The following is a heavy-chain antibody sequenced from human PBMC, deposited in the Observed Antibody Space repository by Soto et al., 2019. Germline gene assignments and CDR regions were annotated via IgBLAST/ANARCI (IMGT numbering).Heavy chain of an antibody. D-gene: IGHD2-2*01. Sequence: EVQLLESGGGLVQPGGSLRLSCAASGFTFSSYAMSWVRQAPGKGLEWVSAISGSGGSTYYADSVKGRFTISRDNSKNTLYLQMNSLRAEDTAVYYCAKDPGYCSSTSCPQNNDAFDIWGQGTMVTVSS. CDR2: ISGSGGST. CDR1: GFTFSSYA. V-gene: IGHV3-23*01. CDR3: AKDPGYCSSTSCPQNNDAFDI. J-gene: IGHJ3*02.